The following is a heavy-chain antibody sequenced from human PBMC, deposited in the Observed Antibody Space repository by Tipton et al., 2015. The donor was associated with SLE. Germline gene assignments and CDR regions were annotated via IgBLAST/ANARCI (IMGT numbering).Heavy chain of an antibody. Sequence: LSLTCAASGFTFSGSAMHWVRQASGKGLEWVGRIRSKANSYATAYAASVKGRFTISRDDSKNTAYLQMNSLKTEDTAVYYCTIPPGGTVSVDYWGQGTLVTVSS. J-gene: IGHJ4*02. D-gene: IGHD3-16*01. CDR3: TIPPGGTVSVDY. V-gene: IGHV3-73*01. CDR2: IRSKANSYAT. CDR1: GFTFSGSA.